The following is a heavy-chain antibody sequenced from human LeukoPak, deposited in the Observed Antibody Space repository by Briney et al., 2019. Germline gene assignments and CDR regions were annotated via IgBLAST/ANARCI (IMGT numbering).Heavy chain of an antibody. Sequence: GGSLRLSCAASGFTFTSYAMSWVRQAPGKGLEWVAVISYDGSNKYYADSVKGRFTISRDNSKNTLYLQMNSLRAEDTAVYYCARIGTTYYDFWSGYYGVDVWGQGTTVTVSS. D-gene: IGHD3-3*01. J-gene: IGHJ6*02. CDR2: ISYDGSNK. V-gene: IGHV3-30-3*01. CDR3: ARIGTTYYDFWSGYYGVDV. CDR1: GFTFTSYA.